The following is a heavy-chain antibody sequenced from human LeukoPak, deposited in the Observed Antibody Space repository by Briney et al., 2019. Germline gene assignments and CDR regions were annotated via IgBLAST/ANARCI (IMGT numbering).Heavy chain of an antibody. D-gene: IGHD2-21*01. J-gene: IGHJ4*02. CDR2: ISAYNGNT. V-gene: IGHV1-18*01. CDR1: GYTFTSYG. CDR3: ARGPCGGDCYWVDY. Sequence: GASVKVSCKASGYTFTSYGISWVRQAPGQGREGRGWISAYNGNTNYAQKFQARVTMTTDTSTSTAYMEVRSLRSDDTAVYYCARGPCGGDCYWVDYWGQGTLVTVSS.